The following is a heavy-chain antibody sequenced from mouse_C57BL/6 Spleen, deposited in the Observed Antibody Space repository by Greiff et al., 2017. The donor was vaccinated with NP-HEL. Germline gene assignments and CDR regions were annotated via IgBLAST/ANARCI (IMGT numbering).Heavy chain of an antibody. CDR1: GYAFRSSW. CDR2: IYPGDGDT. CDR3: ARRGQLRDYAMDY. V-gene: IGHV1-82*01. J-gene: IGHJ4*01. Sequence: QVQLKESGPELVKPGASVKISCKASGYAFRSSWMNWVKQRPGKGLEWIGRIYPGDGDTNYNGKFKGKATLTADKSSSTAYMQLSSLTSEDAAVYFCARRGQLRDYAMDYWGQGTSVTVSS. D-gene: IGHD3-3*01.